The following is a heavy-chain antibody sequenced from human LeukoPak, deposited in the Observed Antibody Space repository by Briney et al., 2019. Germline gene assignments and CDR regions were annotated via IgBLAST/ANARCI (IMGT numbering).Heavy chain of an antibody. Sequence: GGSLRLSCAASGFTFSSYGMHWVRQAPGKGLEWVAVIWYDGSNKYYADSVKGRFTISRDNSKNTLYLQMNSLRVEDTAVYYCAKACGDSSSFDYWGQGTLVTVSS. D-gene: IGHD6-13*01. CDR1: GFTFSSYG. CDR3: AKACGDSSSFDY. J-gene: IGHJ4*02. CDR2: IWYDGSNK. V-gene: IGHV3-33*06.